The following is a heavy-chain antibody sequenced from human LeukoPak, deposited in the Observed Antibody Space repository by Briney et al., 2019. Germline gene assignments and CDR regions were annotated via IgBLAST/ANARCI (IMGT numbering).Heavy chain of an antibody. D-gene: IGHD3-22*01. CDR2: ISYDGSNK. CDR3: ARGGGDYYDSSGYVN. V-gene: IGHV3-30-3*01. CDR1: GFTFSSYA. J-gene: IGHJ4*02. Sequence: GGSLRLSCAASGFTFSSYAMHWVRQAPGKGLEWVAVISYDGSNKYYADSVKGRFTIYRDNSKNTLYLQMNSLRAEDTAVYYCARGGGDYYDSSGYVNWGQGTLVTVSS.